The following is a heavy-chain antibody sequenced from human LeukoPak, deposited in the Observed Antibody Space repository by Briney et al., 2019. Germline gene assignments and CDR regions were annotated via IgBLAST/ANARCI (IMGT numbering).Heavy chain of an antibody. CDR1: GYTFTSYG. D-gene: IGHD5-12*01. Sequence: ASVKVSCKASGYTFTSYGLSWVRQAPGQGLEWMGWISAYNGNTNYAQKLQGRVTMTTDTSTSTAYMELRSLRSDDTAVYYCAKGLLRGYSGYDPETFDPWGQGTLVTVSS. CDR2: ISAYNGNT. J-gene: IGHJ5*02. V-gene: IGHV1-18*01. CDR3: AKGLLRGYSGYDPETFDP.